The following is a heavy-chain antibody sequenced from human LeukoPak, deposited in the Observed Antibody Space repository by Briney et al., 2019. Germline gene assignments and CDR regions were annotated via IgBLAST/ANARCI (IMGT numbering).Heavy chain of an antibody. CDR3: ARDLPLVVGATTDYFDY. D-gene: IGHD1-26*01. CDR2: ISAYNGNT. CDR1: GYTFTSYG. Sequence: ASVKVSCKASGYTFTSYGISWVRQAPGQGLEWMGWISAYNGNTNYAQKLQGRVTMTTDTSTSTAYMELRSLRSDDTAVYYCARDLPLVVGATTDYFDYWGQGTLVTVSS. J-gene: IGHJ4*02. V-gene: IGHV1-18*01.